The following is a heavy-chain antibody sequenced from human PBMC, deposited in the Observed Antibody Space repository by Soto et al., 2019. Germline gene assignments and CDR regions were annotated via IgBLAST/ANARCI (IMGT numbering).Heavy chain of an antibody. V-gene: IGHV3-66*01. J-gene: IGHJ4*02. CDR1: GFTVSSNY. CDR3: ARDLSNSGWFTVNYFDY. CDR2: IYSGGST. Sequence: GGSLRLSCAASGFTVSSNYMSWVRQAPGKGLEWVSVIYSGGSTYYADSVKGRFTISRDNSKNTPYLQMNSLRAEDTAVYYCARDLSNSGWFTVNYFDYWGQGTLVTVS. D-gene: IGHD6-19*01.